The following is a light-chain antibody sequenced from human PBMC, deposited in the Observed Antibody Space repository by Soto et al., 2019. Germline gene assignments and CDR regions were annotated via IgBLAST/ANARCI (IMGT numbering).Light chain of an antibody. V-gene: IGLV2-14*01. CDR3: SSYTSSSTYV. Sequence: QSALTQPASVSGSPGQSITNSCTGTSSDVGGYNYVSWYQQHPGKAPKLMIYDVSNWPSGVSNRFSGSKSGNTASLTISGLQAEDEADYYCSSYTSSSTYVFGTGTKVTVL. J-gene: IGLJ1*01. CDR2: DVS. CDR1: SSDVGGYNY.